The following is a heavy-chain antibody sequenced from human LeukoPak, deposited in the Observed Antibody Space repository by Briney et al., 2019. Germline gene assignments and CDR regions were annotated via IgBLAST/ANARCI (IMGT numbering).Heavy chain of an antibody. CDR1: GGSISSSSSY. D-gene: IGHD5-12*01. CDR2: INYSGNT. V-gene: IGHV4-39*02. CDR3: ARRRVYSGYDHFDY. Sequence: KPSETLSLTCTVSGGSISSSSSYWAWIRQPPGKGLEWIGSINYSGNTYYNPSLKSRVTISVDTSKNHFSLKLSSVTAADTAMYYCARRRVYSGYDHFDYWGQGTLVTVSS. J-gene: IGHJ4*02.